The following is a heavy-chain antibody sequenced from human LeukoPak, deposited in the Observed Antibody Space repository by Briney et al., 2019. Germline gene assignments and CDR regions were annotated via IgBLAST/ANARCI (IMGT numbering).Heavy chain of an antibody. D-gene: IGHD3-22*01. CDR2: IKQDGSAK. CDR3: ARTYNSDSSGYYRHFDY. V-gene: IGHV3-7*01. J-gene: IGHJ4*02. Sequence: GGSLRLSCAASGFTFSSYWMTWVRQAPGKGLEWVANIKQDGSAKYYVDSVKGRFTISRDNAENSLYLQMDSLGAEDTAVYYCARTYNSDSSGYYRHFDYWGQGTLVTVSS. CDR1: GFTFSSYW.